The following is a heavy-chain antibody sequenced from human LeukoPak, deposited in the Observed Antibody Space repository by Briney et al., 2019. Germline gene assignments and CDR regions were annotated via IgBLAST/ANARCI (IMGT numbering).Heavy chain of an antibody. D-gene: IGHD3-22*01. Sequence: SQTLSLTCAVSGGSISSGGYSWSWIRQPPGKGLEWIGYVSYSGSSYYNLSLKSRVTISVDTSKNQFSLKLSSVTAADTAVYYCARISYYLFDFWGQGTLVTVSS. CDR1: GGSISSGGYS. CDR3: ARISYYLFDF. V-gene: IGHV4-30-4*07. J-gene: IGHJ4*02. CDR2: VSYSGSS.